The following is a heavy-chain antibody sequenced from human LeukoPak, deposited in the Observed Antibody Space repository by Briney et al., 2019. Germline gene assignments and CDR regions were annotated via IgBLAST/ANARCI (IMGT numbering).Heavy chain of an antibody. CDR3: AELGITMIGGV. Sequence: PGGSLRLPCEASGFRFFNYEMNWVRQAPGKGLEWVSYIISSGSTKYYADSVKGRFTISRDNAKNSLYLQMNSLRAEDTAVYYCAELGITMIGGVWGKGTTVTISS. J-gene: IGHJ6*04. V-gene: IGHV3-48*03. CDR1: GFRFFNYE. D-gene: IGHD3-10*02. CDR2: IISSGSTK.